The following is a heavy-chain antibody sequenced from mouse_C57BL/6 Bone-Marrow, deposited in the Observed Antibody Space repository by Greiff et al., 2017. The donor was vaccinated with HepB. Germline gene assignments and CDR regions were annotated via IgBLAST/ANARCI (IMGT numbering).Heavy chain of an antibody. CDR1: GFTFSSYA. Sequence: EVHLVESGEGLVKPGGSLKLSCAASGFTFSSYAMSWVRQTPEKRLEWVAYISSGGDYIYYADTVKGRFTISRDNARNTLYLQMSSLKSEDTAMYYCTRAYYGSFYYYAMDYWGQGTSVTVSS. V-gene: IGHV5-9-1*02. D-gene: IGHD1-1*01. J-gene: IGHJ4*01. CDR3: TRAYYGSFYYYAMDY. CDR2: ISSGGDYI.